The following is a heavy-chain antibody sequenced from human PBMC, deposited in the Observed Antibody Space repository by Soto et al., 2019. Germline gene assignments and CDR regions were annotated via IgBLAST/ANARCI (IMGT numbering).Heavy chain of an antibody. Sequence: SVKVSCKASGGTFSSYAITWVRQAPGQGLEWMGGIIPIFGTANYAQKFQGRVTITADESTSTAYMELSSLRSEDTAVYYCARDKSSSWYQVHWFDPWGQGTLVTVSS. CDR2: IIPIFGTA. CDR1: GGTFSSYA. CDR3: ARDKSSSWYQVHWFDP. J-gene: IGHJ5*02. D-gene: IGHD6-13*01. V-gene: IGHV1-69*13.